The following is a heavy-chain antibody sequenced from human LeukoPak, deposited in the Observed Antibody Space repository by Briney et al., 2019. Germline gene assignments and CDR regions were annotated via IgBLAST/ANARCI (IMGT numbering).Heavy chain of an antibody. Sequence: SETLSLTCTVSGYSISSGYYWGWIRQPPGKGLEWIGSIYHSGSTYYNPSLKSRVTISVDTSKNQFSLKLSSVTAADTAVYYCARVAAVGTGGNWFDPWGQGTLVTVSS. CDR2: IYHSGST. CDR3: ARVAAVGTGGNWFDP. D-gene: IGHD6-13*01. CDR1: GYSISSGYY. V-gene: IGHV4-38-2*02. J-gene: IGHJ5*02.